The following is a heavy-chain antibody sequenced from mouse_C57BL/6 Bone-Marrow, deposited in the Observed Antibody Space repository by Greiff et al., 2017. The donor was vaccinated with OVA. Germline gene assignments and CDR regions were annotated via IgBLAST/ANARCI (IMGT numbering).Heavy chain of an antibody. CDR3: ARYKGYFDV. Sequence: EVTVVESGGGLVQPGGSLSLSCAASGFTFTDYYMSWVRHPPGTALELVGFIRNKANGYTTEYSASVKGRFTIARDNTQSILYLQMDALRAEDSATYYRARYKGYFDVWGTGTTVTVSS. CDR2: IRNKANGYTT. CDR1: GFTFTDYY. V-gene: IGHV7-3*01. J-gene: IGHJ1*03.